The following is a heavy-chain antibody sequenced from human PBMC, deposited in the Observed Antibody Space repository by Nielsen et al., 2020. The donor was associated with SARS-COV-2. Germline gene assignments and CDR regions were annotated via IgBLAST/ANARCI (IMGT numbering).Heavy chain of an antibody. D-gene: IGHD3-22*01. J-gene: IGHJ4*02. CDR1: GYTLTELS. CDR3: AREGNYDSSGYYLDY. V-gene: IGHV1-69*06. CDR2: IIPIFGTA. Sequence: SVKVSCKVSGYTLTELSMHWVRQAPGKGLEWMGGIIPIFGTANYAQKFQGRVTITADKSTSTAYMELSSLRSEDTAVYYCAREGNYDSSGYYLDYWGQGTLVTVSS.